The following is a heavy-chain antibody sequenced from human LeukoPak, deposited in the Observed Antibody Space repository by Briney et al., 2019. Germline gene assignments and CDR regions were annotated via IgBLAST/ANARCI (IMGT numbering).Heavy chain of an antibody. CDR3: ARDRYTVVSWYFDL. D-gene: IGHD4-23*01. Sequence: SETETLICTVSGGSISSGGYYWSWIRQHPGKGLEWIGYIYYSGSTYYNPSLKSRVTISVDTSKNQFSLKLSSVTAADTAVYYCARDRYTVVSWYFDLWGRGTLVIFSS. CDR1: GGSISSGGYY. CDR2: IYYSGST. V-gene: IGHV4-31*03. J-gene: IGHJ2*01.